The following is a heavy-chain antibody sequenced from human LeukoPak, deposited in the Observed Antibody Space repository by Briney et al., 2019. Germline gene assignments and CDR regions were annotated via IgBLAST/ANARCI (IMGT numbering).Heavy chain of an antibody. CDR3: ARDWSSSFYYYYYMDV. V-gene: IGHV3-7*01. CDR2: IKQDGSEK. J-gene: IGHJ6*03. Sequence: GGSLRLSCAASGFTFSSYAMHWVRQAPGKGLEWVANIKQDGSEKYYVDSVKGRFTISRDNAKNSLYLQMNSLRAEDTAVYYCARDWSSSFYYYYYMDVWGKGTTVTVSS. CDR1: GFTFSSYA. D-gene: IGHD6-6*01.